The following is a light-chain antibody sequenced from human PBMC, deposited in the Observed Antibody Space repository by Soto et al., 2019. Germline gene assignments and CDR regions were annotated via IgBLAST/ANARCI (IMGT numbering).Light chain of an antibody. CDR3: CSYAGSSTIYV. CDR2: EDS. J-gene: IGLJ1*01. CDR1: SSDVGSYDL. V-gene: IGLV2-23*01. Sequence: QSVLPQPASVSGSPGQSITISCTGTSSDVGSYDLVSWYQQHPGKAPKLMIYEDSKRPSGVSNRFSGSKSGNTASLTISGLQAEDEADYYCCSYAGSSTIYVFGTGTKVTVL.